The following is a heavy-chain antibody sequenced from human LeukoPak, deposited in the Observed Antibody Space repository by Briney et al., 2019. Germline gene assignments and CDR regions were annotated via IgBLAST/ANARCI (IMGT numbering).Heavy chain of an antibody. V-gene: IGHV5-51*01. CDR1: GYSFSNYW. CDR3: AIPPGYCGNDCSFDH. J-gene: IGHJ4*02. CDR2: IYPGDYET. D-gene: IGHD2-21*02. Sequence: GESLKISCEGSGYSFSNYWIGWGRRMPGKGLGWMGIIYPGDYETRYSPSFQGLVTISVDKSISTAYLQWSSLKASDTAMYYRAIPPGYCGNDCSFDHWGQGTLVTVSS.